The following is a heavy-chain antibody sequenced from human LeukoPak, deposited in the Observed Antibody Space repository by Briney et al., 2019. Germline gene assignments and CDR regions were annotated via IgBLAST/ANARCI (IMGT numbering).Heavy chain of an antibody. CDR1: GFTFSTYA. CDR3: AKGGSGWALDY. D-gene: IGHD6-19*01. J-gene: IGHJ4*02. CDR2: ISGSDPGT. Sequence: GGSLRLSCAASGFTFSTYAMSWIRQAPGQGLEWVSAISGSDPGTYHADSVKGRFTISRDNSRNMLFLQMNSLRADDTAVYYCAKGGSGWALDYWGQGTLVTVSS. V-gene: IGHV3-23*01.